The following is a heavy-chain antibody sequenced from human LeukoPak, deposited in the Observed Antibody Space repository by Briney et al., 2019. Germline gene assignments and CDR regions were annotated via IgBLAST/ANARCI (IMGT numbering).Heavy chain of an antibody. CDR3: ARLAGTTSGDY. D-gene: IGHD1-7*01. CDR2: IYNSAIT. Sequence: PSETLSLTCTVSGGSIKTYHWNWIRQPPGKGLEWIGYIYNSAITNYNPSLKSRVSISIDTSKNQFSLKLNSVTAADTAVCYCARLAGTTSGDYWGQGILVTVSA. J-gene: IGHJ4*02. CDR1: GGSIKTYH. V-gene: IGHV4-59*01.